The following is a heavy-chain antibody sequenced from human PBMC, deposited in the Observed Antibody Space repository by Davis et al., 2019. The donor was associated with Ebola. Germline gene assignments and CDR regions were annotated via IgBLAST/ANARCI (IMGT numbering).Heavy chain of an antibody. V-gene: IGHV4-59*01. D-gene: IGHD4-17*01. CDR3: ARGNYGDYIVLYYYNMDV. Sequence: SETLSLTCTVSGGSISDSYWSWIRQPPGKGLEWIGYIYYTGTTNYNPSLKSRVTMSVDTSKNQFSLKLSSVTAADTAVYYCARGNYGDYIVLYYYNMDVWGQGTTVAVSS. J-gene: IGHJ6*02. CDR2: IYYTGTT. CDR1: GGSISDSY.